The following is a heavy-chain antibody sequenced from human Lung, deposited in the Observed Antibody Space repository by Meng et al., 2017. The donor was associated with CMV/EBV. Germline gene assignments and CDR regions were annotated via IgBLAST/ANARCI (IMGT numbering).Heavy chain of an antibody. Sequence: QAQLVQSGGEVKKPGASVKGSCKASGYTFTNYGITWVRQAPGQGLEWMGWINAYNGDTNYAQTLQGRVTMTTDTSTSTAYMELRSLRSADTAVYYCARASRVLGGFDYWGQGTLVTVSS. CDR3: ARASRVLGGFDY. D-gene: IGHD3-16*01. V-gene: IGHV1-18*01. CDR1: GYTFTNYG. J-gene: IGHJ4*02. CDR2: INAYNGDT.